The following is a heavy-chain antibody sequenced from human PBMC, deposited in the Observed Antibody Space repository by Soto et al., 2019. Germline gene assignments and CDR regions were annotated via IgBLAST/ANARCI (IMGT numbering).Heavy chain of an antibody. J-gene: IGHJ4*02. V-gene: IGHV3-21*06. CDR3: ARDRDSYLRY. D-gene: IGHD2-2*02. CDR1: GFTFINYN. CDR2: ISSTGRYI. Sequence: EVQLVESGGGLVKPGGSLRLSCAASGFTFINYNMNWVRQAPGKGLEWVSSISSTGRYIYYGDSVRGRFTISRDNAKNSLYLNMRNLRVEDTAVYYCARDRDSYLRYWGQGVLVTVSS.